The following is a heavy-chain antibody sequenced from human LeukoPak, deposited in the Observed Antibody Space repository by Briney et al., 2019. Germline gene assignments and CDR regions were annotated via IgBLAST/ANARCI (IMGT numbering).Heavy chain of an antibody. J-gene: IGHJ5*02. CDR2: IRTYNSDT. CDR1: GYTFTNYA. Sequence: SVNLSFTCSGYTFTNYAYNWRRLAPAPGKELMGCIRTYNSDTTYYQTIHGRVTIITVTSTNTAYMELRSLRADDTAVFYCAKYLESGASRYFDPWGEGTLVTVSS. V-gene: IGHV1-18*01. D-gene: IGHD1-14*01. CDR3: AKYLESGASRYFDP.